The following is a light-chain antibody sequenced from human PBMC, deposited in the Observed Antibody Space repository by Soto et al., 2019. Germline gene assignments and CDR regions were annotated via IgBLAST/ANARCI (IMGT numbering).Light chain of an antibody. CDR2: AVT. CDR1: SSDVGSYNY. CDR3: CSYAGTYTWV. V-gene: IGLV2-11*01. J-gene: IGLJ3*02. Sequence: QSALTQPRSVSGSPGQSVTISCTGTSSDVGSYNYVSWYQQHPGKAPKVIISAVTKRPSGVPDRFSGSKSGNTASLTISGLQGEDEADYYCCSYAGTYTWVFGGGTQLTVL.